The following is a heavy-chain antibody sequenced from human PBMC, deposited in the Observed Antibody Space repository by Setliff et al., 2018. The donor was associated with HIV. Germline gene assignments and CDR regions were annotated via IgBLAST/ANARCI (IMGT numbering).Heavy chain of an antibody. V-gene: IGHV3-21*01. CDR2: ISSSSSYI. D-gene: IGHD6-13*01. CDR1: GFTFSSYS. Sequence: GGSLRLSCAASGFTFSSYSMNWVRQAPGKGLEWVSSISSSSSYIYYADSVKGRFTISRDNAKNSLYLQMNSLRAEDTAVYYCARYYSSSWEVARRMDVWGKGTTVTVSS. CDR3: ARYYSSSWEVARRMDV. J-gene: IGHJ6*03.